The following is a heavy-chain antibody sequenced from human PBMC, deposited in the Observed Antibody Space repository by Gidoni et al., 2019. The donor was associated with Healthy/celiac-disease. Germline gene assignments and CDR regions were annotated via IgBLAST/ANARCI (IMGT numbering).Heavy chain of an antibody. CDR2: IYYSGST. Sequence: QVQLQESGPGLVKPSQTLSLTCTVSGGSISSGGYYWSWIRQHPGKGLEWIGYIYYSGSTYYNPSLKSRVTISVDTSKNQFSLKLSSVTAADTAVYYCARERRGDSSGDRYYFDYWGQGTLVTVSS. J-gene: IGHJ4*02. V-gene: IGHV4-31*03. D-gene: IGHD3-22*01. CDR3: ARERRGDSSGDRYYFDY. CDR1: GGSISSGGYY.